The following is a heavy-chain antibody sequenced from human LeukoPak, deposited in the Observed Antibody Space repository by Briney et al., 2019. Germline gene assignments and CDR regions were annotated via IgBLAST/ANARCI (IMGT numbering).Heavy chain of an antibody. J-gene: IGHJ4*02. D-gene: IGHD3-10*01. CDR3: ARSYGSGSYYKSYYFDY. CDR1: AGSISIYF. V-gene: IGHV4-59*01. Sequence: SETLSLTCTVSAGSISIYFCSWIRQPPGKGLGWIGCIYYSGSTYYNPSLKSRVTISVDTSKNQFSLKLSSVTAADTAVYYCARSYGSGSYYKSYYFDYWGQGTLVTVSS. CDR2: IYYSGST.